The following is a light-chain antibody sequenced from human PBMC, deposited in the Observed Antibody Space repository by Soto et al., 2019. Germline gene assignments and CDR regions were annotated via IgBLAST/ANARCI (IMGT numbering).Light chain of an antibody. CDR3: QQCHATPLT. V-gene: IGKV1-39*01. CDR2: GAT. Sequence: DIQLTQYTYSLSASVGDRVTITCRASQAIGNYLNWYQQKAGKAPNLLIFGATTLQSGVPSRFSGSGYGTNFTLIISVLQPEDFAIYYCQQCHATPLTFGQGTRLETK. J-gene: IGKJ5*01. CDR1: QAIGNY.